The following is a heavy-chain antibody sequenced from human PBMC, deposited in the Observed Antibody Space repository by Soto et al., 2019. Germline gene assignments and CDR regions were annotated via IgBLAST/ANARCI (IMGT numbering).Heavy chain of an antibody. J-gene: IGHJ4*02. CDR1: GYTFTSYG. Sequence: GASVKVACKASGYTFTSYGISWVRQAPGQGLEWMGWISAHNGNTKYEQKLQGRVTMTTDTSTSTAYMELRSLRSDDTAVYYCARDLGGFPDYWGQGTLVTVSS. CDR3: ARDLGGFPDY. CDR2: ISAHNGNT. D-gene: IGHD5-12*01. V-gene: IGHV1-18*01.